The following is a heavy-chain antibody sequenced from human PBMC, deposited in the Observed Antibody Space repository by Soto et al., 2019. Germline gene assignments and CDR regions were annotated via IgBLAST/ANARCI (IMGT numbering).Heavy chain of an antibody. J-gene: IGHJ4*02. V-gene: IGHV1-18*01. Sequence: ASVKVSCKASGYTFTNYAMHWVRQAPGQRLEWMGWISAYNGNTNYAQKLQGRVTMTTDTSTSTAYMELRSLRSDDTAVYYCARRGKAGFDYWGQGTLVTVSS. D-gene: IGHD3-10*01. CDR3: ARRGKAGFDY. CDR1: GYTFTNYA. CDR2: ISAYNGNT.